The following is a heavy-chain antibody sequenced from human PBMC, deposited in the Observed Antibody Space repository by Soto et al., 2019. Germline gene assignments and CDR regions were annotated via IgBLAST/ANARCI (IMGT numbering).Heavy chain of an antibody. Sequence: SETLSLTCNFSGVSISSGVYYLSWIRQPPGKGLEWIGYIYYSGSTTYNPSLKSRLTISVDTSKNQFSLKLGSVTAADTAVYYCARTSSGGNTDYWGQGTLVTVSS. V-gene: IGHV4-61*08. CDR1: GVSISSGVYY. D-gene: IGHD2-15*01. J-gene: IGHJ4*02. CDR2: IYYSGST. CDR3: ARTSSGGNTDY.